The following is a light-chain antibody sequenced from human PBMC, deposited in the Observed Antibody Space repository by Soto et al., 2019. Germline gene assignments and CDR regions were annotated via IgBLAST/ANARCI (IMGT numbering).Light chain of an antibody. Sequence: DVVMTQSPLSLPVTLGQPASISCRSSQSLVYSDGDTYLNWFQQRPGQSPRRLIYKVSNLDAGVQDRFSGSETGSEFTLKITRVEAEDGGIDYLMQGKHWPISCGQGTRLEIK. V-gene: IGKV2-30*01. CDR1: QSLVYSDGDTY. CDR2: KVS. CDR3: MQGKHWPIS. J-gene: IGKJ5*01.